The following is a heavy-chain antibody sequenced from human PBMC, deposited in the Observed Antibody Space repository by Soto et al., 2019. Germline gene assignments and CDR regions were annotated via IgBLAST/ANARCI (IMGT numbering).Heavy chain of an antibody. CDR1: GGSFSGYY. Sequence: SETLSLTCTVYGGSFSGYYWTWIRQPPGTGLEWIGEINHSGSTNYNPSLKSRVTISVDTSKNQFSLKLTSVTAADTAVYYCARRVVLVPAAIRAFDIWGQGTMVTVSS. D-gene: IGHD2-2*02. CDR3: ARRVVLVPAAIRAFDI. CDR2: INHSGST. J-gene: IGHJ3*02. V-gene: IGHV4-34*01.